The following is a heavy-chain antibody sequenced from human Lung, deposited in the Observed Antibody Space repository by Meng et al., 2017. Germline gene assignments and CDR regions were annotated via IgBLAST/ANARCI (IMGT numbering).Heavy chain of an antibody. Sequence: QGQLQQWGAGLLKPSETLSLTCVVSCGSFSDYYGSWIRQPPGKGLEWIGEINHSGSTNYNPSLESRATISVDTSQNNLSLKLSSVTAADSAVYYCARGPTTMAHDFDYWGQGTLVTVSS. D-gene: IGHD4-11*01. J-gene: IGHJ4*02. CDR2: INHSGST. V-gene: IGHV4-34*01. CDR1: CGSFSDYY. CDR3: ARGPTTMAHDFDY.